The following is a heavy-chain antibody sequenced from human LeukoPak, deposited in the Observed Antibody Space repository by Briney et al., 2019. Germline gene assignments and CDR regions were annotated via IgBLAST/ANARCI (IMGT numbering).Heavy chain of an antibody. V-gene: IGHV1-8*01. CDR3: ARGRSARGVLSYTLYSSSSRFGFDP. Sequence: GASVKVSCKASGYTFTSYDINWVRQATGQGLEWMGWMNPNSGNTGYAQKFQGRVTITRNTSISTAYMELSSLRSEDTAVYYCARGRSARGVLSYTLYSSSSRFGFDPWGQGTLVTVSS. CDR1: GYTFTSYD. D-gene: IGHD6-6*01. J-gene: IGHJ5*02. CDR2: MNPNSGNT.